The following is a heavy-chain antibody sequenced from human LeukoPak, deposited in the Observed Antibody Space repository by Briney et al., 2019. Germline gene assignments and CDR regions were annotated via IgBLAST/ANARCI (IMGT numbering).Heavy chain of an antibody. J-gene: IGHJ4*02. CDR2: IIPIFGTA. Sequence: SVKVSCKASGGTFSSYAISWVRQAPGQGLEWMGGIIPIFGTANYAQKFQGRVTITADESTSTAYMELSSLRSEDTAVYYCASGWDTVTTFGVYWGQGTLVTASS. D-gene: IGHD4-17*01. CDR3: ASGWDTVTTFGVY. V-gene: IGHV1-69*01. CDR1: GGTFSSYA.